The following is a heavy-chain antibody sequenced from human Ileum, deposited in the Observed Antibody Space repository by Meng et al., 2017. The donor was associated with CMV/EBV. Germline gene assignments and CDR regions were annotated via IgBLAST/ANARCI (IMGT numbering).Heavy chain of an antibody. CDR2: VYSSGST. J-gene: IGHJ4*02. D-gene: IGHD2-2*01. Sequence: QVQLQESGPGLGKPSEPLSLTCTVSGGSISGYYWSWIRQPATKGLEWIGRVYSSGSTDYNPSLQSRVTMSVDTSKNQFSLKLSSVTAADTAVYYCARGSSSWAFDYWGQGTLVTVSS. CDR3: ARGSSSWAFDY. CDR1: GGSISGYY. V-gene: IGHV4-4*07.